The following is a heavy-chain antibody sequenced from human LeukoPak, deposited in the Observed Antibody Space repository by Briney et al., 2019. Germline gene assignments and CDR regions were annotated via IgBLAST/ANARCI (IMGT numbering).Heavy chain of an antibody. J-gene: IGHJ4*02. Sequence: SETLSLTCTVSGGSISSTTYYWGWIRQTPGKGLEWIGTMHYSGSTYYNPSLKSRVAISVDTSKNQFSLKLNSVTAADTAVYYCARGAPDTYYYGSGSYSIDYWGQGTLVTVSS. CDR2: MHYSGST. CDR1: GGSISSTTYY. V-gene: IGHV4-39*07. D-gene: IGHD3-10*01. CDR3: ARGAPDTYYYGSGSYSIDY.